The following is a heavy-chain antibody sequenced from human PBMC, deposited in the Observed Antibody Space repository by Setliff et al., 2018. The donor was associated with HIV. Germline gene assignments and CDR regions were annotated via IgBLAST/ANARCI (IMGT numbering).Heavy chain of an antibody. CDR1: GFTFSSYA. CDR3: AKDGLVGAAGRFDY. CDR2: ISSNGGGT. V-gene: IGHV3-64D*09. Sequence: PGGSLRLSCSASGFTFSSYAMHWVRQAPGKGLEFVSAISSNGGGTHYADSGKGRLTISRDNPKNTLYLQMRSLRAEDTAVYYCAKDGLVGAAGRFDYWGQGTLVTVSS. J-gene: IGHJ4*02. D-gene: IGHD6-13*01.